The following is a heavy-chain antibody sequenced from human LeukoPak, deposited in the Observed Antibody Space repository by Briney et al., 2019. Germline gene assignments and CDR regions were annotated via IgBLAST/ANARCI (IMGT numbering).Heavy chain of an antibody. Sequence: ASVKVSCKASGYTFTSYYMHWVRQAPGQGLEWMGIINPSGGSTSYAQKFQGRVTMTRDTSTSTVYMELSSLRSEDTVVYYGARSRGYSYGYYYYGMDVWGQGTTVTVSS. D-gene: IGHD5-18*01. V-gene: IGHV1-46*01. CDR2: INPSGGST. CDR1: GYTFTSYY. J-gene: IGHJ6*02. CDR3: ARSRGYSYGYYYYGMDV.